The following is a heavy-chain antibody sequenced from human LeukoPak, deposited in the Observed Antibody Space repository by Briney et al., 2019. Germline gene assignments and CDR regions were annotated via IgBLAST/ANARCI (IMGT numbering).Heavy chain of an antibody. D-gene: IGHD2-21*01. J-gene: IGHJ4*02. V-gene: IGHV3-23*01. Sequence: GGSLRLSCAASGFPFSAYSMNWVRQAPGKGLEWVSAISGSGDSTYYADFVRGRFTISRDNSKNTLYLQMNSLTAEDTAVYYCAKDRDVVVLATILDYWGQGTLPTVSS. CDR3: AKDRDVVVLATILDY. CDR1: GFPFSAYS. CDR2: ISGSGDST.